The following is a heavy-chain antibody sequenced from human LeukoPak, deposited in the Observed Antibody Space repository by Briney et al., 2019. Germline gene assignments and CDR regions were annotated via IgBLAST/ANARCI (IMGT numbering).Heavy chain of an antibody. D-gene: IGHD5-18*01. J-gene: IGHJ4*02. CDR1: GFTFSSYA. CDR3: ARGKDTAMGEDYFDY. CDR2: ISGSGGST. V-gene: IGHV3-23*01. Sequence: GGSLRLSCAASGFTFSSYAMSWVRQAPGKGLEWVSAISGSGGSTYYADSVKGRFTISRDNSKNTLYLQMNSLRAEDTAVYYCARGKDTAMGEDYFDYWGQGTLVTVSS.